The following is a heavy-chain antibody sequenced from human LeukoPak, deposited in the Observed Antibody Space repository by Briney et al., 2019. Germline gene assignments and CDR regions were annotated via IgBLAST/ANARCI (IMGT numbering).Heavy chain of an antibody. J-gene: IGHJ5*02. CDR3: AKGGYCSSTSCPNWFDP. V-gene: IGHV3-9*01. CDR2: ISWNSGSI. CDR1: GFTFDDYA. D-gene: IGHD2-2*01. Sequence: GGSLRLSCAASGFTFDDYAMHWVRQAPGKGLEWVSGISWNSGSIGYADSVKGRFTISRDNAKNSLYPQMNSLRAEDTALYYCAKGGYCSSTSCPNWFDPWGQGTLVTVSS.